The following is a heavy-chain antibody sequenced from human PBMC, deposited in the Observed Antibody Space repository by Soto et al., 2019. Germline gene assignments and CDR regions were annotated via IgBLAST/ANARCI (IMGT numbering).Heavy chain of an antibody. D-gene: IGHD4-17*01. CDR3: ARGPFYGKTGAAHYYGMDV. CDR1: GGTFSSYA. J-gene: IGHJ6*02. Sequence: WASVKVSCKASGGTFSSYAISWVRQAPGQGLEWMGGIIPIFGTANYAQKFQGRVTITADKSTSTAYMELSSLRSEDTAVYYCARGPFYGKTGAAHYYGMDVWGQGTTVTVSS. CDR2: IIPIFGTA. V-gene: IGHV1-69*06.